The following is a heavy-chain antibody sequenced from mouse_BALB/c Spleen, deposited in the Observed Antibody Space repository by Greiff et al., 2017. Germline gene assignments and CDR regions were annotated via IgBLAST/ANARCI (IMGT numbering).Heavy chain of an antibody. D-gene: IGHD2-10*02. CDR2: ISTYYGDA. V-gene: IGHV1S137*01. CDR1: GYTFTDYA. Sequence: VQLQQSGAELVRPGVSVKISCKGSGYTFTDYAMHWVKQSHAKSLEWIGVISTYYGDASYNQKFKGKATMTVDKSSSTAYMELARLTSEDSAIYYCARIKYGNYLLFDYWGQGTTLTVSS. J-gene: IGHJ2*01. CDR3: ARIKYGNYLLFDY.